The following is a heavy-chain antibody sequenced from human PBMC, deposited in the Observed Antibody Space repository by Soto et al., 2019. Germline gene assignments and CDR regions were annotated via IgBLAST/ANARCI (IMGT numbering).Heavy chain of an antibody. CDR1: GFTFSSYG. V-gene: IGHV3-30*18. J-gene: IGHJ4*02. CDR3: AKLGVGSSSWYGEIDY. D-gene: IGHD6-13*01. Sequence: QVQLVESGGGVVQPGRSLRLSCAASGFTFSSYGMHWVRQAPGKGLEWVAVISYDGSNKYYADSVKGRFTISRDNPKNTLYLQMNSLRAEDTAVYYCAKLGVGSSSWYGEIDYWGQGTLVTVSS. CDR2: ISYDGSNK.